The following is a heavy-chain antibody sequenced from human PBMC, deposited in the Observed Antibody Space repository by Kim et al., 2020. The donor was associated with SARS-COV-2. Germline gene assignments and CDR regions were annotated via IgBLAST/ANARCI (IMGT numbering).Heavy chain of an antibody. CDR2: IYYSGST. J-gene: IGHJ6*02. CDR1: GGSVSSGSYY. CDR3: AREGVEAYCSGGSCYASEDYGMDV. Sequence: SETLSLTCTVSGGSVSSGSYYWSWIRQPPGKGLEWIVYIYYSGSTNYNPSLKSRVTISVDTSKNQFSLKLSSVTAADTAVYYCAREGVEAYCSGGSCYASEDYGMDVWGQGTTVTVSS. D-gene: IGHD2-15*01. V-gene: IGHV4-61*01.